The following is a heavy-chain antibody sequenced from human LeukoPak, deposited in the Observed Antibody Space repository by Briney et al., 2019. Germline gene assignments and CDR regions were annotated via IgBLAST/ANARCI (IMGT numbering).Heavy chain of an antibody. V-gene: IGHV3-15*01. CDR3: TTATLYYDSSGYYSAFDY. J-gene: IGHJ4*02. Sequence: GGSLRLSCAASGFTLSNAWMSWVRQAPGKGLEWVGRIKSKTDGGTTDYAAPVKGRFTISRDDSKNTLYLQMNSLKTEDTAVYYCTTATLYYDSSGYYSAFDYWGQGTLVAVSS. CDR1: GFTLSNAW. D-gene: IGHD3-22*01. CDR2: IKSKTDGGTT.